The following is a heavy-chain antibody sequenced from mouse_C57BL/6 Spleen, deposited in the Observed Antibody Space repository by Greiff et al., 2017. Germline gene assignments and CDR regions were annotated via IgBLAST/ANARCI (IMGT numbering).Heavy chain of an antibody. CDR3: ARWERAYFDY. CDR2: ISSGSSTI. Sequence: EVMLVESGGGLVKPGGSLKLSCAASGFTFSDYGMHWVRQAPEKGLEWVAYISSGSSTIYYADTVKGRFTISRDNAKNTLFLQMTSLRSEDTAMYYCARWERAYFDYWGQGTTLKVSS. D-gene: IGHD3-3*01. V-gene: IGHV5-17*01. J-gene: IGHJ2*01. CDR1: GFTFSDYG.